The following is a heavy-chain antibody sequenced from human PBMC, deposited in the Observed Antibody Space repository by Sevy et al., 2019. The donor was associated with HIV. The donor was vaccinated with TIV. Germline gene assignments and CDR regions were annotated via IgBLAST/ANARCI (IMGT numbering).Heavy chain of an antibody. Sequence: GGSLRLSCSTSGFNFREHFMEWVRQAPGKGLEWIGRCRNKPDRFTTEYAAFVKGRFTISRDDSKSSLYLQMSGLQADDTALYFCFRADKNFYLDFWGQGTLVTVSS. CDR3: FRADKNFYLDF. CDR2: CRNKPDRFTT. J-gene: IGHJ4*02. V-gene: IGHV3-72*01. CDR1: GFNFREHF.